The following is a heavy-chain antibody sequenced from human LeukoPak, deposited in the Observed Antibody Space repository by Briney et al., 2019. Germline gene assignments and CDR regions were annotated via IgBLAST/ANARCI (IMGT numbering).Heavy chain of an antibody. CDR1: GFTFSSYA. CDR2: ISYDGSNK. D-gene: IGHD3-3*01. V-gene: IGHV3-30-3*01. J-gene: IGHJ4*02. Sequence: PGRSLRLSCAASGFTFSSYAMHWVRQAPGKGLEWVAVISYDGSNKYYADSVKGRFTISRDNSKNTLYLQMNSLRAGDTAVYYCARDFYDFWSGYAYWGQGTLVTVSS. CDR3: ARDFYDFWSGYAY.